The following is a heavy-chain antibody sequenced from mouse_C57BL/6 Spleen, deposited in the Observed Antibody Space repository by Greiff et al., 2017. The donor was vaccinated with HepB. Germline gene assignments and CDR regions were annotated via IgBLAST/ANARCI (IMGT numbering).Heavy chain of an antibody. Sequence: VKLVESGPGLVAPSQSLSITCTVSGFSLTSYGVHWVRQPPGKGLEWLVVIWSDGSTTYNSALKSRLSISTANSKSHVFLKMNSLQTDDTAMYYCARHDSYAMDYWGQGTSVTVSS. J-gene: IGHJ4*01. D-gene: IGHD2-13*01. CDR1: GFSLTSYG. CDR2: IWSDGST. V-gene: IGHV2-6-1*01. CDR3: ARHDSYAMDY.